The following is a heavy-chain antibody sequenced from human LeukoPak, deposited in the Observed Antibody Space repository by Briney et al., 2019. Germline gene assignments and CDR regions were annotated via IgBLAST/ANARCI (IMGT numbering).Heavy chain of an antibody. CDR2: ISAYNGNT. CDR3: ARDPRYGGNGGAFDI. D-gene: IGHD4-23*01. J-gene: IGHJ3*02. V-gene: IGHV1-18*01. Sequence: ASVKVSCKASGYTLTSYGISWVRQAPGQGLEWMGWISAYNGNTNYAQKLQGRVTMTTDTSTSTAYVELRSLTSDDTAMYYCARDPRYGGNGGAFDIWGQGTMVTVSS. CDR1: GYTLTSYG.